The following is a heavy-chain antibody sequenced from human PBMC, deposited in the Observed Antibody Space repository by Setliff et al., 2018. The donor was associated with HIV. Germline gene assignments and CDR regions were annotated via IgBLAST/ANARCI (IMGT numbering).Heavy chain of an antibody. CDR3: ATDPDGGNSDG. CDR1: GFTFTSSA. V-gene: IGHV1-58*02. J-gene: IGHJ4*02. CDR2: IVVGSGNT. Sequence: SVKVSCKASGFTFTSSAMQWVRQARGQRLEWIGWIVVGSGNTNYAQKFQGRVTITADTSTDTVYMELSSLRSEDTAVYYCATDPDGGNSDGWGQGTLVTVSS. D-gene: IGHD2-21*02.